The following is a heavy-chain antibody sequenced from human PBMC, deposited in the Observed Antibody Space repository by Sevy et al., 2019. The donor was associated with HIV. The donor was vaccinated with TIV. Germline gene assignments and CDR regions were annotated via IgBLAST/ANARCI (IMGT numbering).Heavy chain of an antibody. V-gene: IGHV3-33*01. J-gene: IGHJ4*02. CDR1: GFTFSSYG. CDR3: ARGFSKLARHYYFDY. Sequence: GGSLRLSCAASGFTFSSYGMHWVRQAPGKGLEWVAVIWYDGSNKYYADSVKGRFTISRDNSENTLYLQMNSLRAEDTAVYYCARGFSKLARHYYFDYWGQGTLVTVSS. D-gene: IGHD6-13*01. CDR2: IWYDGSNK.